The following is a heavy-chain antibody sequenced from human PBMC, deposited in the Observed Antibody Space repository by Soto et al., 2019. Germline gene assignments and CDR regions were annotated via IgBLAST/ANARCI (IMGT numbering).Heavy chain of an antibody. CDR3: ARGGGPEIAATSGDY. CDR2: INPDGSDS. CDR1: GFTFTRYW. J-gene: IGHJ4*02. V-gene: IGHV3-74*01. Sequence: EVQLVESGGTLVQPGGSLRLSCAASGFTFTRYWMHWVHQSPGNGLVWVSRINPDGSDSSYADSVRGRFTISRDNAKNTVYLQMNSLRAEDTAVYYCARGGGPEIAATSGDYWGQGTLVTVSS. D-gene: IGHD5-12*01.